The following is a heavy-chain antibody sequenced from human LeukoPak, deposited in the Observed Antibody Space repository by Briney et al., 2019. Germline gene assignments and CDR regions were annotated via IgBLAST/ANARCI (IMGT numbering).Heavy chain of an antibody. J-gene: IGHJ3*01. V-gene: IGHV4-61*01. CDR3: ARVQLRGAFDV. CDR1: GGSVSSGSYY. CDR2: IYYSGST. D-gene: IGHD1-26*01. Sequence: SETLSLTCTVSGGSVSSGSYYWSWIRQPPGKGLEWIGYIYYSGSTNYNPSLKSRVTISVDTSKNQFSLKLSSVTAADTAVYYCARVQLRGAFDVWGQGTMVTVSS.